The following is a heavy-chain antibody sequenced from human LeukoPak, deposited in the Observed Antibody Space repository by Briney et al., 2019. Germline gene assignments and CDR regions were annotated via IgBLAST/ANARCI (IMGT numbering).Heavy chain of an antibody. CDR1: GGSISSGGYY. Sequence: PSETLSLTCTVSGGSISSGGYYWSWIRQHPGKGLEWIGYIYCSGSTYYNPSLKSRVTILVDTSKNQFSLKLSSVTAADTAVYYCARGIDSSGYYPGAFDIWGQGTMVTVSS. J-gene: IGHJ3*02. D-gene: IGHD3-22*01. CDR2: IYCSGST. V-gene: IGHV4-31*03. CDR3: ARGIDSSGYYPGAFDI.